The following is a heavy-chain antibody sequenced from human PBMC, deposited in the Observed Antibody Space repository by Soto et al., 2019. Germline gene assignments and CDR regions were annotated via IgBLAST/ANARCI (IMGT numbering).Heavy chain of an antibody. V-gene: IGHV4-59*01. CDR3: ARYKSNYYYGMDV. CDR2: IYYSGIT. J-gene: IGHJ6*02. CDR1: GGSISSYY. D-gene: IGHD1-20*01. Sequence: SETLSLTCTVSGGSISSYYWSWIRQPPGRGLERIGYIYYSGITNYNPSLKSRVIIPVDTSKNQFSLKLSSVTAADTAVYYCARYKSNYYYGMDVWGQGTTVTVSS.